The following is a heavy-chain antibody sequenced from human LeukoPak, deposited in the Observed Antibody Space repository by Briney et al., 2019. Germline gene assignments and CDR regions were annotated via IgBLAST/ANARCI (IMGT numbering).Heavy chain of an antibody. CDR3: ARPPTYYYDSSGYSEGP. CDR2: ISYDGSNK. V-gene: IGHV3-30-3*01. CDR1: GFTFSSYA. J-gene: IGHJ5*02. Sequence: PGGSLRLSCAASGFTFSSYAMHWVRQAPGKGLEWVAVISYDGSNKYYADSVKGRFTISRDNSKNTLYLQMNSLRAEDTAVYYCARPPTYYYDSSGYSEGPWGQGTLVTVSS. D-gene: IGHD3-22*01.